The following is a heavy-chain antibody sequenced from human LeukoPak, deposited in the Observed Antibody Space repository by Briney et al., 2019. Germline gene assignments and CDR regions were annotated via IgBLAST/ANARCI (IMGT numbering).Heavy chain of an antibody. V-gene: IGHV3-53*01. J-gene: IGHJ4*02. CDR3: ARDSNGPAF. CDR1: GFILSHYC. Sequence: PGGSLRLSCTVSGFILSHYCLRWVRQAPGKGLEYVSVIYSDGGTFYSESVKGRFTISRDYSKNTLYLQMNSLRADDTAVYYCARDSNGPAFWGQGTLVTVSS. CDR2: IYSDGGT. D-gene: IGHD3-22*01.